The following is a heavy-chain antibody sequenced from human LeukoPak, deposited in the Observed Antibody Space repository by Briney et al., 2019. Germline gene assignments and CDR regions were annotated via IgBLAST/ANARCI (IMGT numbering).Heavy chain of an antibody. V-gene: IGHV1-8*01. CDR2: MSPNSGDT. Sequence: ASVKVSCKTSGYTFTNLDINWLRQAPGQGLECMGWMSPNSGDTGYAQKFQGRVSMTGDIFKSTAYMELSSLRSEDTAIYHCASNPPNTGDFYYWGLGTLVTVSS. CDR1: GYTFTNLD. D-gene: IGHD1-1*01. J-gene: IGHJ4*02. CDR3: ASNPPNTGDFYY.